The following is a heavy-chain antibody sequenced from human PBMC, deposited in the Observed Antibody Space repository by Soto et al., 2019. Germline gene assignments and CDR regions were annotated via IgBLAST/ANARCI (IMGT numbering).Heavy chain of an antibody. CDR2: ISAYNGNT. V-gene: IGHV1-18*01. D-gene: IGHD1-7*01. Sequence: QVQLAQSGAEVKKPGASVKVSCKASGYTFTSYGISWVRQAPGQGLEWMGWISAYNGNTNYAQKLQGRVTMTTDTSTSTAYMELRSLRSDDTAVYYCARGRSKTGTTPRDWFDPWGQGTLVTVSS. J-gene: IGHJ5*02. CDR3: ARGRSKTGTTPRDWFDP. CDR1: GYTFTSYG.